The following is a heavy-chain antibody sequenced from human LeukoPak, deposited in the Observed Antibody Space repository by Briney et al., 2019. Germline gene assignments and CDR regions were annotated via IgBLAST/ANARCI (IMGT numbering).Heavy chain of an antibody. CDR2: ISYDGSNK. D-gene: IGHD4-17*01. V-gene: IGHV3-30*18. CDR1: GFIFSSYG. J-gene: IGHJ4*02. CDR3: AKDTDHGDHTVDF. Sequence: GGSLRLSCAASGFIFSSYGMHWVRQAPGKGLQWVAIISYDGSNKYYADSVKGRFTISRDNSKNTLYLQLNSLRDEDTALYFCAKDTDHGDHTVDFWGQGTLVTVSS.